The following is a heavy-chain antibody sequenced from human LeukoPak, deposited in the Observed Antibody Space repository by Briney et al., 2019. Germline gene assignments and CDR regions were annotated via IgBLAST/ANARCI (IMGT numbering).Heavy chain of an antibody. D-gene: IGHD2/OR15-2a*01. V-gene: IGHV3-7*03. J-gene: IGHJ6*02. Sequence: GGSLRLSWVASGLTLDKYWMTWVRQAPGKGLEWVANIRQDGREKDLVDSVKGRFTISRDDATSSVYLQMSSVRVEDTAIYYCARGRFFYGWGMDVWGQGTTVTVS. CDR3: ARGRFFYGWGMDV. CDR2: IRQDGREK. CDR1: GLTLDKYW.